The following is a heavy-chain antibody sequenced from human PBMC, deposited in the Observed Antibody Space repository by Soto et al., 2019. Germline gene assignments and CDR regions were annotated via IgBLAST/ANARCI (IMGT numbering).Heavy chain of an antibody. CDR3: ARSLIGTCYDTCGHYYDY. CDR1: GGTFRNYV. J-gene: IGHJ4*02. D-gene: IGHD3-22*01. Sequence: QVQLVQSGAEVKKPGSSVTVSCKASGGTFRNYVITWLRQSPGQGLEWMGRIIPMFTAINSAQNRQGRFTITADASARTAYMELSSLRSDDTAVYYCARSLIGTCYDTCGHYYDYWGQGTLVTVAS. V-gene: IGHV1-69*01. CDR2: IIPMFTAI.